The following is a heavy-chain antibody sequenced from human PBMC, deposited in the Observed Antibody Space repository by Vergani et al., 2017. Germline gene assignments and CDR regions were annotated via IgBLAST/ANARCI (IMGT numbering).Heavy chain of an antibody. Sequence: QVQLQESGPGLVKPSQTLSLTCTVSGGSFSTGGQSWTWLRQSAGKRLEWIGRIYTSGATNYNPSLRSRAIMSVDASKKQFSLKLTSVTAADTAVYYCASQDDHNGNPGAFDIWGQGTKVTVSS. V-gene: IGHV4-61*02. CDR2: IYTSGAT. CDR1: GGSFSTGGQS. D-gene: IGHD4-23*01. CDR3: ASQDDHNGNPGAFDI. J-gene: IGHJ3*02.